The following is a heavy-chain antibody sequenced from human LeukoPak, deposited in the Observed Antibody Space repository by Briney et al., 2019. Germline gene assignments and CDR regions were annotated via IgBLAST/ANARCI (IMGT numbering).Heavy chain of an antibody. V-gene: IGHV3-48*04. D-gene: IGHD6-19*01. J-gene: IGHJ4*02. CDR1: GFTFSSYW. Sequence: GGSLRLSCAASGFTFSSYWMHWVRQAPGKGLEWVSYISSSGTTIYYADSVKGRFTISRDNAKNSLYLQMDSLRVEDTAVYYCATDSGLSGGVDYWGQGTLVTVSS. CDR3: ATDSGLSGGVDY. CDR2: ISSSGTTI.